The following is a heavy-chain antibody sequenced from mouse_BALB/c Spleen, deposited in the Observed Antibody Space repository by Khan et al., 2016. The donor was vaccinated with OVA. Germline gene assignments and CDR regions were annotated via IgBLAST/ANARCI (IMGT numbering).Heavy chain of an antibody. CDR3: VRGGGDSRFAY. CDR1: GYTFTDFA. CDR2: ISTDYGDA. V-gene: IGHV1S137*01. D-gene: IGHD2-13*01. Sequence: QVQLKQSGAGLVRPGVSVKISCKGSGYTFTDFAMHWVKQSHAKSLEWIGVISTDYGDATYNQNFKDKATMTVDKSSSTAYMVLARLTSEDSVIFYCVRGGGDSRFAYWGQGTLVTVSA. J-gene: IGHJ3*01.